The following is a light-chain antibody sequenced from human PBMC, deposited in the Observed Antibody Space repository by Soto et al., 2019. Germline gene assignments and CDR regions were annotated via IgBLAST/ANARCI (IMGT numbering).Light chain of an antibody. CDR1: QSISSW. CDR3: QQYHSFPVT. Sequence: DIQMTQSPSALSASVGDRVTITCRASQSISSWLAWYQQKPGKAPKLLIYDASSLESGVPSRFSGSGSGTEFTLTIRSLQPDDSATYYCQQYHSFPVTFGQGTKV. V-gene: IGKV1-5*01. CDR2: DAS. J-gene: IGKJ1*01.